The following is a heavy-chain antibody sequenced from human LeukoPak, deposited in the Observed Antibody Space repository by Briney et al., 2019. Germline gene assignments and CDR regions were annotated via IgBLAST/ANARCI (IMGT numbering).Heavy chain of an antibody. D-gene: IGHD1-26*01. V-gene: IGHV4-59*01. J-gene: IGHJ4*02. Sequence: SETLSLTCTVSGGSISSYYWSWIRQPPGKGLEWIGYIYYSGNTNYNPSLKSRVTLSVDTSKNQFSLKLSSVTAADTAVYYCARIRERYFDYWGQGTLVTVSS. CDR1: GGSISSYY. CDR3: ARIRERYFDY. CDR2: IYYSGNT.